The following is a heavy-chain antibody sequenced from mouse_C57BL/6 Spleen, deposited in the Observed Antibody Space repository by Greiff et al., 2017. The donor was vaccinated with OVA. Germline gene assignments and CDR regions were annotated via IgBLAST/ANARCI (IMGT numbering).Heavy chain of an antibody. CDR1: GYTFPSYW. V-gene: IGHV1-69*01. D-gene: IGHD2-3*01. J-gene: IGHJ4*01. CDR3: ARGRIYDGYYDAMDY. CDR2: IDPSDSYT. Sequence: QVQLQQPGAELVMPGASVKLSCKASGYTFPSYWMHWVKQRPGQGLEWIGEIDPSDSYTNYNQKFKGKSPLTVDKSSSTAYMQLGSLTSEDSAVYYCARGRIYDGYYDAMDYWGQGTSVTVSS.